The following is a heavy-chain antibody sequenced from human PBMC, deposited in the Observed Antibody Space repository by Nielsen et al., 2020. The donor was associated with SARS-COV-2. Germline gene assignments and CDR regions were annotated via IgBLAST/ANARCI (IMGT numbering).Heavy chain of an antibody. Sequence: ASVKVSCKASGYTFTGYYMHWVRQAPGQGLEWMGRINPNSGGTNYAQKFQGRVTMTRDTSISTAYMELSRLRSDDTAVYYCARDRAAAAYYSMDVWGQGTTVTVSS. CDR2: INPNSGGT. J-gene: IGHJ6*02. V-gene: IGHV1-2*06. CDR1: GYTFTGYY. D-gene: IGHD6-13*01. CDR3: ARDRAAAAYYSMDV.